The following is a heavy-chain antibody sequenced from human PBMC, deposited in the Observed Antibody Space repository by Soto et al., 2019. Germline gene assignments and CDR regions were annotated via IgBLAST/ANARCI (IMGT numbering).Heavy chain of an antibody. V-gene: IGHV1-18*04. CDR2: ISAYNGNT. Sequence: QVQLVQSGAEVKKPGASVKVSCKASGYTFTSYGISWVRQAPGQGLEWMGWISAYNGNTNYAQKLQGRVTMTTDTSTSTGYMELRSLRSDDTAVYYCARDPRYYDFWSGYPRYYGMDVWGQGTTVTVSS. D-gene: IGHD3-3*01. J-gene: IGHJ6*02. CDR3: ARDPRYYDFWSGYPRYYGMDV. CDR1: GYTFTSYG.